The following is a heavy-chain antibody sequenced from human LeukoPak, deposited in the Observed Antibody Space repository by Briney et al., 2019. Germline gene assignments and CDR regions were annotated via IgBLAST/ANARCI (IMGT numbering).Heavy chain of an antibody. J-gene: IGHJ4*02. CDR3: AKGVGATWRYYFDY. V-gene: IGHV3-23*01. CDR1: GFTFSSYA. Sequence: GGSLRLSCAASGFTFSSYAMTWVRQAPGKGLEWVSGISGSGGNTYYTDSVRGRLSISRDNSKNTLYLQMNSLRAEDTAVYYCAKGVGATWRYYFDYWGQGTLVTVSS. D-gene: IGHD1-26*01. CDR2: ISGSGGNT.